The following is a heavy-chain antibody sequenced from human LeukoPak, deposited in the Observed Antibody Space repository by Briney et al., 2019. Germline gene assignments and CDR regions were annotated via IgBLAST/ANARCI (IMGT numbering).Heavy chain of an antibody. V-gene: IGHV1-69*06. J-gene: IGHJ4*02. CDR2: IIPIFGAA. CDR3: ARSSVVTAMVHLEY. D-gene: IGHD2-21*02. CDR1: GGTFSSYA. Sequence: ASVKVSCKASGGTFSSYAISWVRQTPGQGLEWMGGIIPIFGAANYAQKFQGRVTITADKSTSTPYMELSSLRSEDTAVYYCARSSVVTAMVHLEYWGQGTLVTVSS.